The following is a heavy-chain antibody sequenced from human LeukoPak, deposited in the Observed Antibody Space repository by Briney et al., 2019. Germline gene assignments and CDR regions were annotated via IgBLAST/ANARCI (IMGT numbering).Heavy chain of an antibody. CDR1: GFTFSSYV. D-gene: IGHD1-26*01. Sequence: PGGSLRLSCGASGFTFSSYVMSWVRQAPGKGLEWVSAITGRGDSTYYADSVKGRFTISRDNSKNTLYLQMNSLRAEDTAVYYCAARSRSGGIVGATGYWGQGTLVTVSS. V-gene: IGHV3-23*01. CDR3: AARSRSGGIVGATGY. CDR2: ITGRGDST. J-gene: IGHJ4*02.